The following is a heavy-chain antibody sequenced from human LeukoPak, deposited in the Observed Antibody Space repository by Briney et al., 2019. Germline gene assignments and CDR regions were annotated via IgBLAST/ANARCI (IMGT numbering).Heavy chain of an antibody. CDR2: TNGDGTDT. Sequence: PGGPLRLSCAASGFTFSPSWMHWVRQAPGMGLEWVSRTNGDGTDTIYADSVKGRFTISRDNAKNTLYLQMNSLRAEDTAVYYCTRDSHGGVDYWGQGTLVTVSS. D-gene: IGHD3-10*01. CDR1: GFTFSPSW. J-gene: IGHJ4*02. V-gene: IGHV3-74*01. CDR3: TRDSHGGVDY.